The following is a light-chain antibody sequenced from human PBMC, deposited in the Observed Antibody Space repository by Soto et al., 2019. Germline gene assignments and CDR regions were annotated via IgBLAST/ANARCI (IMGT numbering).Light chain of an antibody. CDR2: GAS. CDR3: QQYDISPRT. CDR1: QSVGSTY. Sequence: EIVLTQSPGTLSLSPGERATLSCRASQSVGSTYLAWYQRKPGQPPRLLIYGASKRATGVPDRFSGSGSGTDFTLTISRLEPEDFAVYYCQQYDISPRTFGQGTNVEIK. J-gene: IGKJ1*01. V-gene: IGKV3-20*01.